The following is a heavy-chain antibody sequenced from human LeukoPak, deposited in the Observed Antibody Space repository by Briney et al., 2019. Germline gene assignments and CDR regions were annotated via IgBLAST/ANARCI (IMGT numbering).Heavy chain of an antibody. D-gene: IGHD5-12*01. V-gene: IGHV3-21*01. CDR3: ARDARYSGHDY. Sequence: PGGSLSLSCAASGLTLRSFSMNWVRQAPGKGLEGVSSISSSSSYIYYVDSVKGRFTICSDNAKNSLYLQMNSLRAEDTAGCYCARDARYSGHDYWGEGTLVTVSS. J-gene: IGHJ4*02. CDR2: ISSSSSYI. CDR1: GLTLRSFS.